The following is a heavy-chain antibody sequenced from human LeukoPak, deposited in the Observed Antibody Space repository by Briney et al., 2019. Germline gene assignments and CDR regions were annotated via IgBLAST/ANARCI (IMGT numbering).Heavy chain of an antibody. J-gene: IGHJ4*02. CDR3: ARDLYCSSTSCFKQGYYFDY. CDR2: ISYDGSNK. D-gene: IGHD2-2*01. V-gene: IGHV3-30*04. Sequence: GGSLRLSCAASGLTFSSYAMHWVRQAPGKGLEWVAVISYDGSNKYYADSVKGRFTISRDNSKNTLYLQMNSLRAEDTAVYYCARDLYCSSTSCFKQGYYFDYWGQGTLVTVSS. CDR1: GLTFSSYA.